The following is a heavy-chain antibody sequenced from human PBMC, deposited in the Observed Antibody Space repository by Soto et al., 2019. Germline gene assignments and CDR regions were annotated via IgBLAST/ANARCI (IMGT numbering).Heavy chain of an antibody. CDR3: AKTITAFYSHFDS. J-gene: IGHJ4*02. CDR1: GYTFTSYW. D-gene: IGHD3-3*01. Sequence: PGESLKISCKGSGYTFTSYWIGWVRQMPGKGLEWVGIINRVDSDMRYCASFQGQVTISADKSISTAYLQWTSLKASDTAMYYCAKTITAFYSHFDSWGQGTQVTVSS. CDR2: INRVDSDM. V-gene: IGHV5-51*01.